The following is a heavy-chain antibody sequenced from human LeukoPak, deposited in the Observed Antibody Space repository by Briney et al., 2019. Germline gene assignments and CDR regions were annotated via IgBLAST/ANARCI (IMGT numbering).Heavy chain of an antibody. V-gene: IGHV3-74*01. D-gene: IGHD4-17*01. Sequence: GGSLRLSCAASGFIFSTYWMHWVRQAPGKGLVWVSRINTDGSSTAYAASVKGRFTISRDNSKNTLYLQTSSLRAEDTAVYYCARASTTVPNLLDHWGRGTLVTVSS. J-gene: IGHJ4*02. CDR3: ARASTTVPNLLDH. CDR2: INTDGSST. CDR1: GFIFSTYW.